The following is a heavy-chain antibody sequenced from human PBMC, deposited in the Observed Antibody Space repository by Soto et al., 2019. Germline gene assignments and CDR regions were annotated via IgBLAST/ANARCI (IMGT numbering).Heavy chain of an antibody. J-gene: IGHJ6*02. V-gene: IGHV4-4*02. D-gene: IGHD3-3*01. CDR2: IYHSGST. Sequence: QVQLQESGPGLVKPSGTLSLTCAVSGGSISSSNWWSWVRQPPGKGLEWIGEIYHSGSTNYNPSLKRRVTISVDKSTNQFALKRSSVTAADPAVYYWAGDLKDYEFWSGYYDYYGMDVWGQGTTVTVSS. CDR1: GGSISSSNW. CDR3: AGDLKDYEFWSGYYDYYGMDV.